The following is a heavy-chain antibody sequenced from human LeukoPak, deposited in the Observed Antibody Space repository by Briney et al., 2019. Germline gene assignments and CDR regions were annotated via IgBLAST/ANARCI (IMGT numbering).Heavy chain of an antibody. J-gene: IGHJ3*02. V-gene: IGHV3-33*01. CDR3: ARVGVGGYDAFDI. Sequence: GGSLRLSCAASGFTFSSYGMHWVRQAPGKGLEWVAVIWYDGSNKYYADSVNGRFTISRDNSKNTLYLQMNSLRAEDTAVYYCARVGVGGYDAFDIWGQGTMVTVSS. CDR1: GFTFSSYG. D-gene: IGHD3-22*01. CDR2: IWYDGSNK.